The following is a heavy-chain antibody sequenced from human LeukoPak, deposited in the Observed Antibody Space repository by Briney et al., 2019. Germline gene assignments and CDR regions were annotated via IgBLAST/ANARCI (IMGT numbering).Heavy chain of an antibody. Sequence: SEKVSCKASGGTFSSYAISWVRQAPGHGLEWMGGIIPLFGTANYAQKFQGRVTITADESTSTAYMELSSLRSEDTAVYYCARDSPSRYYGMDVWGKGTTVTVSS. J-gene: IGHJ6*04. CDR2: IIPLFGTA. V-gene: IGHV1-69*13. CDR3: ARDSPSRYYGMDV. CDR1: GGTFSSYA. D-gene: IGHD2-2*01.